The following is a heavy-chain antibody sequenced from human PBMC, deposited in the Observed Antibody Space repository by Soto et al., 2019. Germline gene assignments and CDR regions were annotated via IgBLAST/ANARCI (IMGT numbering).Heavy chain of an antibody. J-gene: IGHJ5*02. Sequence: SETLSLTCTVSGGTISSSSYYWGWIRQPPGKGLEWIGSIYYSGSTYYNPSLKSRVTISVDTSKNQFSQKLSSVTAADTAVYYCARHPRITIFGVVEGFDPWGQGTLVTVSS. V-gene: IGHV4-39*01. CDR1: GGTISSSSYY. D-gene: IGHD3-3*01. CDR3: ARHPRITIFGVVEGFDP. CDR2: IYYSGST.